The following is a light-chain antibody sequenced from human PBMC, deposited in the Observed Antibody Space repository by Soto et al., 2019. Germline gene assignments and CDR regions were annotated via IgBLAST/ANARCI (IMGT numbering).Light chain of an antibody. J-gene: IGKJ4*01. CDR2: DES. CDR3: QQRRNWLT. V-gene: IGKV3-11*01. Sequence: ETVLTQSSATVCLTPGERATLCCRASQSVSTYLAWYQQKPGQAPRLLIYDESNRATGTQARFSGSGSGTDFTLTISSLEPEDSEVYYCQQRRNWLTFGGGTKVDIK. CDR1: QSVSTY.